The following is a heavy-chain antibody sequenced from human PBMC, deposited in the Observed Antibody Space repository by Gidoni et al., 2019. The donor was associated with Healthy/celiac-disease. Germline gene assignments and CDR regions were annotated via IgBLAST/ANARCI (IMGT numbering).Heavy chain of an antibody. CDR3: ARVGAAIWMSSGAFDI. CDR2: ISSSSSYT. J-gene: IGHJ3*02. CDR1: GFTFSDYY. V-gene: IGHV3-11*05. D-gene: IGHD2-2*01. Sequence: QVQLVESGGGLVKPGGSLRLSCAASGFTFSDYYMSWIRQAPGKGLEWVSYISSSSSYTNYADSVKGRFTISRDNAKNSLYLQMNSLRAEDTAVYYCARVGAAIWMSSGAFDIWGQGTMVTVSS.